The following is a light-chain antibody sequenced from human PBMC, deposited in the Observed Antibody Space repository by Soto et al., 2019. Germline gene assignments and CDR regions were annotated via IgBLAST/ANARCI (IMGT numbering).Light chain of an antibody. J-gene: IGKJ4*01. CDR1: QDIGRW. CDR2: AAF. Sequence: DIQMTQSPSSVSASVGDRVTFTCRASQDIGRWVAWYQQKPGKAPKLLIYAAFSLQSGVPSRFSGGGSGTAFTLTISSLQPEDFGTYYCQQANSFPLTFGGGTKVEIK. CDR3: QQANSFPLT. V-gene: IGKV1-12*01.